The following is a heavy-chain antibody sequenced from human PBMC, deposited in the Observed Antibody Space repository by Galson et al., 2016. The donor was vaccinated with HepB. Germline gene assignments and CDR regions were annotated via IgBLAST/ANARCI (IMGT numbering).Heavy chain of an antibody. CDR3: ARIQRSPYYDKTGLL. CDR1: GFLFRVSP. Sequence: SLRLSCAASGFLFRVSPMYWVRQAPGKGLEWVSYISSSATIINYADSVKGRFTISRDNAKNSLYLQMNNLRAEDTAVYYCARIQRSPYYDKTGLLWGQGTMVTVSS. V-gene: IGHV3-48*01. D-gene: IGHD3-16*01. J-gene: IGHJ3*01. CDR2: ISSSATII.